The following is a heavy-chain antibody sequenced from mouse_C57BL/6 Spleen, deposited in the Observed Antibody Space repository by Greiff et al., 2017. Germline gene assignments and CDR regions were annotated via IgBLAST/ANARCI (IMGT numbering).Heavy chain of an antibody. CDR1: GYTFTDYN. CDR2: INPNNGGT. V-gene: IGHV1-22*01. J-gene: IGHJ3*01. Sequence: VQLKQSGPELVKPGASVKMSCKASGYTFTDYNMHWVKQSHGKSLEWIGYINPNNGGTSYNQKFKGKATLTVNKSSSTAYMELRSLTSEDSAVYYCARWYYCSSQGFAYWGQGTLVTVSA. CDR3: ARWYYCSSQGFAY. D-gene: IGHD1-1*01.